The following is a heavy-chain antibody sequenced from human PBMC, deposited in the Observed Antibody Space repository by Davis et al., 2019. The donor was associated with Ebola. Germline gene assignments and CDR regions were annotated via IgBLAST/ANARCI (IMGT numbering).Heavy chain of an antibody. V-gene: IGHV3-7*01. CDR2: IKQDGSEK. D-gene: IGHD3-10*01. CDR1: GFTFSAHT. Sequence: GESLKISCSASGFTFSAHTMHWVRQAPGKGLEWVANIKQDGSEKYYVDSVKGRFTISRDNAKNSLYLQMNSLRAEDTAVYYCARGGKGVHYYYYGMDVWGQGTTVTVSS. CDR3: ARGGKGVHYYYYGMDV. J-gene: IGHJ6*02.